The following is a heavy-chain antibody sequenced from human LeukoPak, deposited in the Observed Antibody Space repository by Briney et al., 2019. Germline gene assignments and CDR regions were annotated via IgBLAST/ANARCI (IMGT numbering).Heavy chain of an antibody. V-gene: IGHV3-23*01. Sequence: QPGGSLRLSCAASGFTFSSYDMSWVRQAPGKGLEWVSGISGSGGSTHYADSVKGRFTISRDNSKNTLYLQMNSLRAEDTAVYYCAKEFYYDSSGTFDHWGQGTLVTASS. CDR1: GFTFSSYD. CDR2: ISGSGGST. D-gene: IGHD3-22*01. J-gene: IGHJ4*02. CDR3: AKEFYYDSSGTFDH.